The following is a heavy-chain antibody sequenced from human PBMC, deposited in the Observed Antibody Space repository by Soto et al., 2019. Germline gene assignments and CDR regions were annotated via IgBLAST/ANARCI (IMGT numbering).Heavy chain of an antibody. J-gene: IGHJ6*02. CDR3: SSPSDLLWFGELLLDV. CDR2: IIPLFGTA. D-gene: IGHD3-10*01. CDR1: GGTFSSYA. V-gene: IGHV1-69*13. Sequence: SVKVSCKASGGTFSSYAISWVRQAPGQGREWMGGIIPLFGTANYAQQFQGRFTIPADESTSTAYMELSSLRSEHRAVYDCSSPSDLLWFGELLLDVWGQGTTVIVSS.